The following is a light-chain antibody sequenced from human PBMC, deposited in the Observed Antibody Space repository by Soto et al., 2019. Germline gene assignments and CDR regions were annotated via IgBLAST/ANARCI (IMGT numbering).Light chain of an antibody. CDR2: AAS. CDR3: QQSSNTPWT. V-gene: IGKV1-39*01. J-gene: IGKJ1*01. Sequence: DIQMAQSPSSLSASLEDRVVIPCRASQTIGKYVNWYQQKPGKAPTLLIYAASSLQRGVPSRFSGSGSGTDFTLTITGLQPEDFATYHCQQSSNTPWTFGQGTKVEVK. CDR1: QTIGKY.